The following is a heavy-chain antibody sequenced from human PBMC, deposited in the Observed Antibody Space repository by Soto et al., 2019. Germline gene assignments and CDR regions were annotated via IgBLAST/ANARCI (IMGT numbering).Heavy chain of an antibody. CDR3: VRGTTAWRGMDY. CDR1: GFTFSTYC. CDR2: TCRYGREL. Sequence: EVQLVESGGGFNQPGGSLRLSCAASGFTFSTYCMHWVRHTPGTGLVWVSRTCRYGRELYYADSVKGRFTISRDDAKNTRYLQMDSLRVGDTGIYYCVRGTTAWRGMDYWGQGALVTVSS. J-gene: IGHJ4*02. D-gene: IGHD1-1*01. V-gene: IGHV3-74*01.